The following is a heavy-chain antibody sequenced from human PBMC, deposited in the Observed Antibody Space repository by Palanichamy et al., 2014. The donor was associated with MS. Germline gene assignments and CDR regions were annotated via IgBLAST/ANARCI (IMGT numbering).Heavy chain of an antibody. D-gene: IGHD1-1*01. CDR2: ISNSATTI. J-gene: IGHJ4*02. V-gene: IGHV3-48*03. CDR1: GFTFSSYE. CDR3: ARESNWNGFRFGFDY. Sequence: EVLLVESGGGLVQPGGSVRLSCAASGFTFSSYEMHWVRQAPGKGLEWLSYISNSATTIYYTDSVKGRFTISRDNAKNSLYLQVNSLSPEDTAIYYCARESNWNGFRFGFDYWGQGALVTVSS.